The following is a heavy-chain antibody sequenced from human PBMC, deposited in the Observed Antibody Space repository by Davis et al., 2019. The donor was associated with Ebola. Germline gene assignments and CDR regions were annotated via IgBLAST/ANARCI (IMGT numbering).Heavy chain of an antibody. CDR2: IPYDGGNK. D-gene: IGHD6-19*01. J-gene: IGHJ1*01. CDR1: GFTFSSYG. CDR3: VKDRSGQWLDPEHFQH. Sequence: GESLKTSCAASGFTFSSYGMSWVRQAPGKGLEWVAVIPYDGGNKFYADSVKGRFVISRDTSKNTLYLKMNSLRAEDTAMYYCVKDRSGQWLDPEHFQHWGQGTLVTVSS. V-gene: IGHV3-30*18.